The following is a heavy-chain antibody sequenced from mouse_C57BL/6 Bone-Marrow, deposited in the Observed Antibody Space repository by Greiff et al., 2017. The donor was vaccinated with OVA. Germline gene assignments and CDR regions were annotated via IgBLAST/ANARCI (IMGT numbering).Heavy chain of an antibody. J-gene: IGHJ3*01. CDR1: GFNIKDDY. D-gene: IGHD2-1*01. Sequence: EVQLQQSGAELVRPGASVKLSCTASGFNIKDDYMHWVKQRPEQGLEWIGWIDPENGDTEYASKFQGKATITADTSSNTAYLQLSSLTSEDTAVYYCTVICYGNYRFAYWGQGTLVTVSA. CDR2: IDPENGDT. V-gene: IGHV14-4*01. CDR3: TVICYGNYRFAY.